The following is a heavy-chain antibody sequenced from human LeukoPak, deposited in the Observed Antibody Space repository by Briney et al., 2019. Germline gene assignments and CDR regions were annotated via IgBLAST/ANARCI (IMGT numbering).Heavy chain of an antibody. CDR3: ARSSSSPNPYYFDY. V-gene: IGHV4-31*03. CDR2: IYYSGST. CDR1: GGSISSGGYY. J-gene: IGHJ4*02. D-gene: IGHD6-6*01. Sequence: SQTLSLTCTVSGGSISSGGYYWSWIRQHPGKGLEWIGYIYYSGSTYYNPSLKSRVTISADTSKNQFSLKPSSVTAADTAVYYCARSSSSPNPYYFDYWGQGTLVTVSS.